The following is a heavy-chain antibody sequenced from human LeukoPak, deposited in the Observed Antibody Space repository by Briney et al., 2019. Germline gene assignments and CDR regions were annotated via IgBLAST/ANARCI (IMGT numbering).Heavy chain of an antibody. V-gene: IGHV4-34*01. CDR3: XXGPGTIFPYGMDV. CDR2: INHSGST. Sequence: PSETLSLTCAVNGGSFSGYYWSWIRQPPGKGLEWIGEINHSGSTNYNPSLKSRVTISVDTSKNQFSLKLSSVTAADTAVYYCXXGPGTIFPYGMDVWGQGTTVTVSS. CDR1: GGSFSGYY. D-gene: IGHD3-3*01. J-gene: IGHJ6*02.